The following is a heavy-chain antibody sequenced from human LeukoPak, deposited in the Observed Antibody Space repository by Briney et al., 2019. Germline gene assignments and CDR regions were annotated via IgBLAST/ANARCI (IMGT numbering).Heavy chain of an antibody. CDR3: ARGLLTTVSYYYYMDV. J-gene: IGHJ6*03. V-gene: IGHV4-34*01. D-gene: IGHD4-11*01. CDR2: INHSGST. CDR1: GGSLSGYY. Sequence: PSETLSLTCAVSGGSLSGYYWTWIRQPPGKGLEWIGEINHSGSTNYNPSLKSRVTISVDTSRKQFFLRLSSVTAADTAMYYCARGLLTTVSYYYYMDVWGKGTTVTVS.